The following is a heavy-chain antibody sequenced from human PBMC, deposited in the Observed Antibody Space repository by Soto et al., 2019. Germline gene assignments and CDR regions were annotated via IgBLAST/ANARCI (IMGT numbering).Heavy chain of an antibody. D-gene: IGHD6-19*01. CDR2: IYWDDDK. Sequence: QITLKESGPTLVKPTQTLTLTCTFSGFSLSTSGVGVGWIRQPPGKALEWFALIYWDDDKRYSPSLKSRLNITKDTSKNQVVLTMTNMDPVDTATYYCAHHHRYSSGWYRYFDYWGQGTLVTVSS. CDR3: AHHHRYSSGWYRYFDY. J-gene: IGHJ4*02. V-gene: IGHV2-5*02. CDR1: GFSLSTSGVG.